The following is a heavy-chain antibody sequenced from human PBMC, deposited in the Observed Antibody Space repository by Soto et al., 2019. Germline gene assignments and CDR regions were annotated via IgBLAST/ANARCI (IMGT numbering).Heavy chain of an antibody. CDR3: ARVRDTLAAPGIRYFDL. CDR2: ISLYNGKI. Sequence: QVQLVQSGAEVKQPGASVKVSCKASGYTFNSYGINWVRQAPGQGLEWMGWISLYNGKINYAQNLQGRATMTTDTSTSTAYMELRSLRSDDTAVYYCARVRDTLAAPGIRYFDLWGRGTLVSVSS. D-gene: IGHD6-13*01. CDR1: GYTFNSYG. J-gene: IGHJ2*01. V-gene: IGHV1-18*01.